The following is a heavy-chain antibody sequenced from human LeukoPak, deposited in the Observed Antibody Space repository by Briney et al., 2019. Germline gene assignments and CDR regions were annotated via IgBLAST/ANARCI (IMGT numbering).Heavy chain of an antibody. J-gene: IGHJ6*02. CDR1: GYTFTGYY. CDR2: INPNSGGT. Sequence: ASVKVSCKASGYTFTGYYMHWVRQAPGQGLEWMGWINPNSGGTNYAQKFQGRVTMTRDTSISTAYLQWSSLKASDTAMYYCATRSSNFYYYGMDVWGQGTTVTVSS. V-gene: IGHV1-2*02. D-gene: IGHD6-6*01. CDR3: ATRSSNFYYYGMDV.